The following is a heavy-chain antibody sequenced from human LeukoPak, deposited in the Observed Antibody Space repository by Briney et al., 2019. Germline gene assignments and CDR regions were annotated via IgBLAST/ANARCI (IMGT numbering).Heavy chain of an antibody. J-gene: IGHJ6*03. Sequence: GGSLRLSCTASGFTFSNYRMHWVRQAPGKGLVWVSRIDTDGTRTYYADSVKGRFTISRDNAKSSLYLQMNSLRDEDTAVYYCARDPYSGSYGDYYYYYMDVWGKGTTVTISS. CDR3: ARDPYSGSYGDYYYYYMDV. V-gene: IGHV3-74*01. CDR1: GFTFSNYR. CDR2: IDTDGTRT. D-gene: IGHD1-26*01.